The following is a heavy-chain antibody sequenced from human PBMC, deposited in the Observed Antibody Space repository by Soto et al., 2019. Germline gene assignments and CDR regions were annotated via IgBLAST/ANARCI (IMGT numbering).Heavy chain of an antibody. CDR2: MNPNSANT. CDR1: GYTFTSYD. Sequence: QVQLVQSGAEVRKPGASVKISCKASGYTFTSYDIAWVRQATGQGLEWMGWMNPNSANTGYAQKFQGRVTMTGDTSISTAYMEVNSLTSEDTAVYYCARAIRDQLLSDYWGQGTLVTVSS. CDR3: ARAIRDQLLSDY. V-gene: IGHV1-8*01. D-gene: IGHD1-26*01. J-gene: IGHJ4*02.